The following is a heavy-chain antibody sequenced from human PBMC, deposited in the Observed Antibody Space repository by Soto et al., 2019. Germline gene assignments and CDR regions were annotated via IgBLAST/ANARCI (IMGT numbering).Heavy chain of an antibody. CDR3: ARVGCINCFDP. Sequence: SETLSLTCTVSGGSISSGAYYWSWTRQHPGKGLEWIGYIYYSGSTYYNPSLKSRVTISVDTPKNQFSLKLSSVTSADTAVYYCARVGCINCFDPWGQGTLVTVSS. V-gene: IGHV4-31*03. CDR2: IYYSGST. D-gene: IGHD2-15*01. CDR1: GGSISSGAYY. J-gene: IGHJ5*02.